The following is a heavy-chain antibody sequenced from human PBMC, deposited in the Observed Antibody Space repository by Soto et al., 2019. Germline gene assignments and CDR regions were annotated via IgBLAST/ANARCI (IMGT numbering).Heavy chain of an antibody. CDR1: GFTFSSYS. CDR3: ARDRANYDFWSGYYDYYYDGMDV. Sequence: EVQLVESGGGLVQPGGSLRLSCAASGFTFSSYSMNWVRQAPGKGLEWVSYISSSSSTIYYADSVKGRFTISRDNAKNSLYLQMNSLRDEDTAVYYCARDRANYDFWSGYYDYYYDGMDVWGQGTTVTVSS. CDR2: ISSSSSTI. J-gene: IGHJ6*02. V-gene: IGHV3-48*02. D-gene: IGHD3-3*01.